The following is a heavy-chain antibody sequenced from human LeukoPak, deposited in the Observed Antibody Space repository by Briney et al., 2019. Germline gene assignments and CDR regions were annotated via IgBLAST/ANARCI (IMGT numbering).Heavy chain of an antibody. V-gene: IGHV4-31*03. J-gene: IGHJ4*02. CDR2: IYYSGST. Sequence: SQTLSLTCTVSGGSISSGGYYWSWIRQHPGKGLEWIGYIYYSGSTYYNPSLKSRVTISVDTSKNQFSLKPSSVTAADTAVYYCARGALGYDSSGYTDYWGQGTLVTVSS. CDR3: ARGALGYDSSGYTDY. CDR1: GGSISSGGYY. D-gene: IGHD3-22*01.